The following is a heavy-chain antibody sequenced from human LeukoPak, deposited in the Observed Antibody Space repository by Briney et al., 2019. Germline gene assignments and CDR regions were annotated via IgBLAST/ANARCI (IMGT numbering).Heavy chain of an antibody. D-gene: IGHD2-15*01. V-gene: IGHV4-31*11. Sequence: SETLSLTCAVYGGSFSGYYWSWIRQHPGKGLEWIGYIYYSGSTYYNPSLKSRVTISVDTSKNQFSLKLSSVTAADTAVYYCARAPYVYCSGGSCAYFDYWGQGTLVTVSS. J-gene: IGHJ4*02. CDR2: IYYSGST. CDR1: GGSFSGYY. CDR3: ARAPYVYCSGGSCAYFDY.